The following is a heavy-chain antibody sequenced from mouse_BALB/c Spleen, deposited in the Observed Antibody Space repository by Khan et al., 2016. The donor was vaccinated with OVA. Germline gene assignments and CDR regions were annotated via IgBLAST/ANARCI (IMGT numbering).Heavy chain of an antibody. V-gene: IGHV1-54*01. Sequence: VELVESGAELVRPGTSVKVSCKASGYAFNNYMIEWVKQRPGQGLEWIGVINPGSGDTKYNEKIKGKATLTADKSSNTAYMQLSSLTSDDSAVYFCARGGYDSLAYWGQGTLVTVSA. J-gene: IGHJ3*01. CDR2: INPGSGDT. CDR1: GYAFNNYM. CDR3: ARGGYDSLAY. D-gene: IGHD2-3*01.